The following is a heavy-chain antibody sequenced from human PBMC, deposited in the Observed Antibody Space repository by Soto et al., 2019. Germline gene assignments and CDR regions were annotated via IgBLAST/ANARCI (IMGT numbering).Heavy chain of an antibody. CDR3: AKDVTSSWAKHDYYYYGMDV. J-gene: IGHJ6*02. CDR2: ISDNGGST. CDR1: EFTFSNYA. D-gene: IGHD6-13*01. Sequence: GGSLRLSCAASEFTFSNYAMSWVRQAPGKGLEWVSAISDNGGSTYYADSVKGRFTISRDNSKNTLYLQMNSLRAEDTAVYYCAKDVTSSWAKHDYYYYGMDVWGQGTTVTVSS. V-gene: IGHV3-23*01.